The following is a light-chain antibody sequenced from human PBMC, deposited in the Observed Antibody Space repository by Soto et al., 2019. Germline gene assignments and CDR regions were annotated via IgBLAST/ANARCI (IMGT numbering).Light chain of an antibody. CDR2: DVS. Sequence: QSALTQPASVSGAPGQSITISCTGTSSDVGAYNYVSWYQQHPGKAPKFLIYDVSNRPSGVSNRFSGSKFDNTVSLTISGLQAEDEADYYCSSYTISSTWVFGGGTKLTVL. CDR1: SSDVGAYNY. CDR3: SSYTISSTWV. J-gene: IGLJ3*02. V-gene: IGLV2-14*01.